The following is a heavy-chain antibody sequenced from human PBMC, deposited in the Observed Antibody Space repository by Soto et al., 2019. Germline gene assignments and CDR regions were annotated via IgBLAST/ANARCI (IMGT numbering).Heavy chain of an antibody. CDR2: IYYSGNT. CDR3: AREGGESSDGLYYFDS. J-gene: IGHJ4*02. CDR1: GGSTSSDNY. V-gene: IGHV4-30-4*01. D-gene: IGHD3-16*01. Sequence: LSLTCTVSGGSTSSDNYWSWIRQPPGKGLEWIGHIYYSGNTDYNPSLKSRLAISIDTSKNQFSLKLSSVTAADTAVYFCAREGGESSDGLYYFDSWGQGSLVTVSS.